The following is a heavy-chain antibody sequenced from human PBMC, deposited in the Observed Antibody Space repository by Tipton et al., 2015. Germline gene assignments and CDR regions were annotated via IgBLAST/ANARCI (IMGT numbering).Heavy chain of an antibody. J-gene: IGHJ5*02. CDR1: GDSFSSPNSF. D-gene: IGHD6-13*01. Sequence: TLSLTCAVYGDSFSSPNSFWGWIRQSPEKGLEWIGSILHRGTTYYNPSLRSRVSLSIDTSSNQFSLSLTSVTAADTALYCCARHVFIQGSWYQWFDPWGQGTLVTVS. CDR2: ILHRGTT. V-gene: IGHV4-39*01. CDR3: ARHVFIQGSWYQWFDP.